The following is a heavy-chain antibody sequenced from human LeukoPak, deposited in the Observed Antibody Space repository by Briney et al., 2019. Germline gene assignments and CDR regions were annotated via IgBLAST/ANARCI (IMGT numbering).Heavy chain of an antibody. Sequence: TGGSLRLSCAASGFTFDDYGMSWVRQAPGKGLEWVTGINWNGGSAGYADSAKGRFTISRDNAKNSLYLQMNSLRAEDTALYYCARSSGSSGLDAFDIWGQGTMVTVSS. CDR2: INWNGGSA. J-gene: IGHJ3*02. CDR3: ARSSGSSGLDAFDI. D-gene: IGHD1-26*01. CDR1: GFTFDDYG. V-gene: IGHV3-20*04.